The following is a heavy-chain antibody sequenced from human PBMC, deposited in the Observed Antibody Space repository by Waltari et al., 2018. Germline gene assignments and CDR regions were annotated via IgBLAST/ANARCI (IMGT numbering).Heavy chain of an antibody. J-gene: IGHJ6*02. CDR3: ARGPAVTGMDV. V-gene: IGHV3-30-3*01. CDR2: ISYDGSNK. D-gene: IGHD4-17*01. Sequence: QVQLVESGGGVVQPGRSLRLSCAASGFTFSSYAMHWVRQAPGKGLEWVAVISYDGSNKYYADSVKGRFTISRDNSKNTLYLQMNSLRAEDTAVYYCARGPAVTGMDVWGQGTTVTVSS. CDR1: GFTFSSYA.